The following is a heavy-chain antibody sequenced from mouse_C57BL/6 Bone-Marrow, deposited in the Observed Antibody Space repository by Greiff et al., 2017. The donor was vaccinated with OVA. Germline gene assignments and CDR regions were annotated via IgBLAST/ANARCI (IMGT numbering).Heavy chain of an antibody. V-gene: IGHV1-18*01. J-gene: IGHJ4*01. CDR3: ARGYYGSSVYYAMDY. Sequence: VQLQQSGPELVKPGASVKIPCKASGYTFTDYNMDWVKQSHGKSLEWIGDINPNNGGTIYNQKFKGKATLTVYKSSSTAYMELRSLTSEDTAVYYCARGYYGSSVYYAMDYWGQGTSVTVSS. D-gene: IGHD1-1*01. CDR1: GYTFTDYN. CDR2: INPNNGGT.